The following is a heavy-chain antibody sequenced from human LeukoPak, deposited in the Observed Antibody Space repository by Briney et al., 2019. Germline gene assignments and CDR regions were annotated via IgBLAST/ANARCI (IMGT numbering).Heavy chain of an antibody. Sequence: GASVKVSCKASGGTFSSYAISWVRQAPGQGLEWMGGIIPIFGTANYAQKLQGRVTMTTDTSTSTAYMELRSLRSDDTAVYYCAREVGFGYYYLDYWGQGTLVTVSS. CDR3: AREVGFGYYYLDY. J-gene: IGHJ4*02. D-gene: IGHD3-22*01. CDR1: GGTFSSYA. V-gene: IGHV1-69*05. CDR2: IIPIFGTA.